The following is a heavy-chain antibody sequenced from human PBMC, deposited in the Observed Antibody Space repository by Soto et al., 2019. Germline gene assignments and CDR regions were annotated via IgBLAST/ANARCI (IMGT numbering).Heavy chain of an antibody. J-gene: IGHJ4*02. D-gene: IGHD1-26*01. CDR2: IKQDGNET. CDR3: GKLRNGGATDY. CDR1: GFTFSSYC. V-gene: IGHV3-7*03. Sequence: EVQLVESGGGLVQPAGSLRLSCAASGFTFSSYCMSCVRQGPGKGLEWVANIKQDGNETYYVDSVKGRFTISSDSAKNSLYLQMNSLRAEDTAEYYCGKLRNGGATDYWGQGTLVTVSS.